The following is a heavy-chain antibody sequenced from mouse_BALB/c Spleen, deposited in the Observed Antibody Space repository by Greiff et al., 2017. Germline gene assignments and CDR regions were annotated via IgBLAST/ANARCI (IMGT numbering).Heavy chain of an antibody. V-gene: IGHV14-4*02. D-gene: IGHD1-1*01. CDR2: IDPENGDT. CDR3: NGVRYPFDY. J-gene: IGHJ2*01. CDR1: GFNIKDYH. Sequence: VQLQQSGAELVRSGASVKLSCTASGFNIKDYHMHWVKQRPEQGLEWIGWIDPENGDTEYAPKFQGKATMTADTSSNTAYLHLNSLTSEDTAVYYCNGVRYPFDYWGQGTTLIVSS.